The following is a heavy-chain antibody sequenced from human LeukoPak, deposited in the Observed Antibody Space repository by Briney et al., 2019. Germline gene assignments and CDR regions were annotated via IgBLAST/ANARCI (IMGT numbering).Heavy chain of an antibody. V-gene: IGHV1-8*02. J-gene: IGHJ4*02. D-gene: IGHD1-7*01. Sequence: ASVKVSCKASGYTFTSYAMHWVRQASGQGLEWMGYMDPNSGHTEFARKFQGRVTMTGDTSTSTAYMELSSLTPDDTAIYYCTRKLRLDEHWGQGTLVAVSS. CDR1: GYTFTSYA. CDR2: MDPNSGHT. CDR3: TRKLRLDEH.